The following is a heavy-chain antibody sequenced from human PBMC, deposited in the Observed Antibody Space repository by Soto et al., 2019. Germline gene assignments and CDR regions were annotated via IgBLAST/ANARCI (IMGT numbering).Heavy chain of an antibody. CDR2: INPNSGGT. CDR3: AREPTARDAAFDI. CDR1: GYTFTGYY. Sequence: VASVKVSCKASGYTFTGYYMHWVRQAPGQGLEWMGWINPNSGGTNYAQKFQGRVTMTRDTSISTAYMELSRLRSDDTAVYYCAREPTARDAAFDIWGQGTMVTVSS. J-gene: IGHJ3*02. D-gene: IGHD2-21*02. V-gene: IGHV1-2*02.